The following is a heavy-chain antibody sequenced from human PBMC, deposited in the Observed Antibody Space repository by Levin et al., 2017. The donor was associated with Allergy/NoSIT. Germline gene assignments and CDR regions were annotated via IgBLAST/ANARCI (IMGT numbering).Heavy chain of an antibody. Sequence: GGSLRLSCAASGFTFSSYSMNWVRQAPGKGLEWVSSISSSSSYIYYADSVKGRFTISRDNAKNSLYLQMNSLRAEDTAVYYCARDLLSGYSYATLWYYYGMDVWGQGTTVTVSS. V-gene: IGHV3-21*01. CDR3: ARDLLSGYSYATLWYYYGMDV. J-gene: IGHJ6*02. CDR2: ISSSSSYI. D-gene: IGHD5-18*01. CDR1: GFTFSSYS.